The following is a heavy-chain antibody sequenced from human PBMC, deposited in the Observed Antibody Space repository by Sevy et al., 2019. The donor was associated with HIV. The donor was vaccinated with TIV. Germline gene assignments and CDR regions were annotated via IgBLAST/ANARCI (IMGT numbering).Heavy chain of an antibody. V-gene: IGHV3-9*01. J-gene: IGHJ3*02. CDR1: GSTFDDYA. CDR3: AREVGSIPSGGDAFDI. CDR2: LSWNSGSI. Sequence: GGSLRLSCAASGSTFDDYAMHWVRQGPGKGLEWVSGLSWNSGSIGYADSVKGRFTISIDNAKNSLYLQMSSLRADDTAFYFCAREVGSIPSGGDAFDIWGQGTLVTVSS. D-gene: IGHD3-16*01.